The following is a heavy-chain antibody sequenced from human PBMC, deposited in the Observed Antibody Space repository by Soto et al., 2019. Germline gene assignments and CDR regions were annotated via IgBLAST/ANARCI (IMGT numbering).Heavy chain of an antibody. D-gene: IGHD4-4*01. CDR1: GLTVSGKKY. V-gene: IGHV3-53*01. Sequence: DVQLVESGGGLIQPGGSLRLSCAAFGLTVSGKKYISWVRQAPGKGLEWGSALYDVDGTYYADSVKGRFTTSIDTSRTIVYLQMNSLRLDDTAVYFCATWHLQEHAYDIWGQGTTVTVSS. CDR3: ATWHLQEHAYDI. CDR2: LYDVDGT. J-gene: IGHJ3*02.